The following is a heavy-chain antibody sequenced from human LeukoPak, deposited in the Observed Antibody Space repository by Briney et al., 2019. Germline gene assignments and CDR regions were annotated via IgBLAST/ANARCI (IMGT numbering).Heavy chain of an antibody. CDR2: INPQKRDT. CDR3: ARRKYGADYNGMDV. CDR1: GYTFSSYG. Sequence: GASVKVSCKASGYTFSSYGINWVRLAPGRGPEWMASINPQKRDTHYAQNFQGRVTVTAGTSTNTAYMELRSLRSDDTAIYYCARRKYGADYNGMDVGGQGTTVTVSS. D-gene: IGHD4/OR15-4a*01. J-gene: IGHJ6*02. V-gene: IGHV1-18*01.